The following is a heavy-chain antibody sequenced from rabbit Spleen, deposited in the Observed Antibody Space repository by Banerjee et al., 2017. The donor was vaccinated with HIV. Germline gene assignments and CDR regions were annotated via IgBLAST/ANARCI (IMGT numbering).Heavy chain of an antibody. V-gene: IGHV1S45*01. CDR2: IYTSDGST. J-gene: IGHJ6*01. CDR3: VRDTGSSFSSYGMDL. CDR1: GFTFSNYG. D-gene: IGHD8-1*01. Sequence: QEQLEESGGDLVKPEGSLTLTCTAYGFTFSNYGVSWVRQAPGKGLEWIACIYTSDGSTYYASWAKGRFTISKTSSTTVTLQMTSLTAADTATYFCVRDTGSSFSSYGMDLWGPGTLVTVS.